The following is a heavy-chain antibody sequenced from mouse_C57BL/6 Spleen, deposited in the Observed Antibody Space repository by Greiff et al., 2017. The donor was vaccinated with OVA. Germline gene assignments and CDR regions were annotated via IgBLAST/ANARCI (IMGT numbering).Heavy chain of an antibody. V-gene: IGHV1-74*01. CDR1: GYTFTSYW. CDR3: AIGGDYCGAY. CDR2: IHPSDSDT. D-gene: IGHD1-1*01. Sequence: QVQLQQPGAELVKPGASVKVSCKASGYTFTSYWMHWVKQRPGQALERLGRIHPSDSDTNYNQTLTRKAPLTVDKSSSTAYMQLSSLTSEDAAVYYCAIGGDYCGAYWGQGTLVTVSA. J-gene: IGHJ3*01.